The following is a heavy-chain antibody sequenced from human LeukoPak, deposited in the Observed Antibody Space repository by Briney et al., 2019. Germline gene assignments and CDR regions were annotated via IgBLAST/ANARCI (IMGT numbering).Heavy chain of an antibody. J-gene: IGHJ3*02. CDR2: IYSGGST. CDR1: GFTDSSNY. CDR3: ARGGMTTDFVSPPNDAFDI. V-gene: IGHV3-53*01. D-gene: IGHD4-11*01. Sequence: GGSLRLSCAASGFTDSSNYMSWVRQGPGKGLEWVSVIYSGGSTYYADSVKGRFTISRDNSKNTLYLQMNSLRAEDTAVYYCARGGMTTDFVSPPNDAFDIWGQGTMVTVSP.